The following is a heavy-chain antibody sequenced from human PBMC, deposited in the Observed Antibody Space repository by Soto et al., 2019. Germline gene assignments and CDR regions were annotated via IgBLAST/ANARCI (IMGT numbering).Heavy chain of an antibody. CDR2: IFYTGTT. CDR1: GGSINSGDYY. J-gene: IGHJ3*02. Sequence: QVQLQESGPGLVKPSQTLSLNCSVSGGSINSGDYYWSWIRQHAGQGLEWIGYIFYTGTTFYNPSLXGRGTISIDASKNQFSLEMSSVTAADTAVYYCSKGRGHAFDMRGQGTMVTVSS. D-gene: IGHD3-10*01. CDR3: SKGRGHAFDM. V-gene: IGHV4-31*03.